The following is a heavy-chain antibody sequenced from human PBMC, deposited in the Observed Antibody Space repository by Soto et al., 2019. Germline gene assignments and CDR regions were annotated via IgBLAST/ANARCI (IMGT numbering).Heavy chain of an antibody. CDR3: ATGGQIVALPACILY. D-gene: IGHD2-21*01. V-gene: IGHV1-46*01. CDR2: INPSGGST. J-gene: IGHJ4*01. Sequence: ASVKVSCKASGYTFTSYYIHWVRQAPGQGLEWLGIINPSGGSTSYAQKFQGRVTMTRDTSTSTVYMELSSLRSEDTAVYYCATGGQIVALPACILYRGHGILITVSS. CDR1: GYTFTSYY.